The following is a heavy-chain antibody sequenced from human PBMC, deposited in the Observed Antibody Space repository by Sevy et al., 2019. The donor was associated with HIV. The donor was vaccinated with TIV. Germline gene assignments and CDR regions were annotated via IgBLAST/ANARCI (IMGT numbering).Heavy chain of an antibody. J-gene: IGHJ4*02. CDR3: ARRGCYFEFDY. V-gene: IGHV3-48*01. CDR2: ISSSSSTI. Sequence: GGSLRLSCAASGFTFSSYSMNWVRQAPGKGLEWVSYISSSSSTIYYADSVKGRFTISRDNAKNSLYLQMNSLRAEDTAVYYCARRGCYFEFDYWGQGTLVTVSS. CDR1: GFTFSSYS. D-gene: IGHD1-26*01.